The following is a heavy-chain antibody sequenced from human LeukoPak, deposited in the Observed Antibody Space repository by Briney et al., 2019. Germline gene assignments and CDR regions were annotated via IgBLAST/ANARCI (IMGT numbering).Heavy chain of an antibody. CDR2: IYTSGST. CDR3: ARGRAGPFDY. J-gene: IGHJ4*02. CDR1: GGSISSGSYY. Sequence: PSETLSLTCTVSGGSISSGSYYWSWIRQPAGKGLEWIGRIYTSGSTNYNPSLKSRVTISVDTSKNQFSLKLRSVTAADTAVYYCARGRAGPFDYWGQGTLVTVSS. D-gene: IGHD6-19*01. V-gene: IGHV4-61*02.